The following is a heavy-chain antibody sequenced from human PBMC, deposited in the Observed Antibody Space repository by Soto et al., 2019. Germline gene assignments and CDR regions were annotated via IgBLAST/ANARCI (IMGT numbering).Heavy chain of an antibody. D-gene: IGHD3-22*01. J-gene: IGHJ4*02. V-gene: IGHV1-18*01. CDR3: ARDRYYYDSSGYYYYGY. CDR2: ISAYNANT. CDR1: GGTFSSYA. Sequence: QVQLVQSGAEVKKPGSSVKVSCKASGGTFSSYAISWVRQAPGQGLGWMGGISAYNANTNYAQKLQGRVTMTTDTSTSTAYMELRSLRSDDTAVYYCARDRYYYDSSGYYYYGYWGQGTLVTVSP.